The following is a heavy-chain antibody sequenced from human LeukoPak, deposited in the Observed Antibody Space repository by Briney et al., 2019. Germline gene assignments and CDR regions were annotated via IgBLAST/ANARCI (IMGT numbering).Heavy chain of an antibody. V-gene: IGHV4-34*01. D-gene: IGHD3-22*01. J-gene: IGHJ4*02. CDR2: INHSGST. Sequence: PSETLSLTCAVYGGSFSGYCWSWIRQPPGKGLEWIGEINHSGSTNYNPSLKSRVTISVDTSKNQFSLKLSSVTAADTAVYYCARGPEDYYDSSGYSPFDYWGQGTLVTVSS. CDR1: GGSFSGYC. CDR3: ARGPEDYYDSSGYSPFDY.